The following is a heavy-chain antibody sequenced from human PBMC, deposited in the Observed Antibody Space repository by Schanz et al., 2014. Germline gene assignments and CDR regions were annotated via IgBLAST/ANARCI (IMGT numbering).Heavy chain of an antibody. D-gene: IGHD2-2*01. CDR1: RYTFNTYG. CDR3: ARDRRRYCSTAACLGDNWFDP. J-gene: IGHJ5*02. Sequence: QGQLVQSGPEVKEPGASVKVSCEASRYTFNTYGLNWVRQAPGQGLEWMGWISAYTNNTNYAQKVQGRVTMTTDTSPGTAYMAPRSLRSDATAVYYCARDRRRYCSTAACLGDNWFDPWGQGTLVIVSS. CDR2: ISAYTNNT. V-gene: IGHV1-18*01.